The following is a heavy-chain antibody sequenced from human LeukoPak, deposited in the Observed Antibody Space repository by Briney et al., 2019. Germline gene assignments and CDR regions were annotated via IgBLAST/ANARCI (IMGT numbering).Heavy chain of an antibody. D-gene: IGHD3-9*01. CDR2: IRYDGSNK. CDR1: GFTFSSYG. V-gene: IGHV3-30*02. Sequence: PGGSLRLSCAASGFTFSSYGMHWVRQAPGKGLEWVAFIRYDGSNKYYADSVKGRFTISRDNSKNTLYLQMNSLRAEDTAVYYCAKIPGRRYDILTGPTYYFDYWGQGTLVTVSS. J-gene: IGHJ4*02. CDR3: AKIPGRRYDILTGPTYYFDY.